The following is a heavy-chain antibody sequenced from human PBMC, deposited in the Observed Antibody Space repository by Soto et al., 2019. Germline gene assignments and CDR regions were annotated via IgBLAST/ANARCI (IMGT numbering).Heavy chain of an antibody. Sequence: GPLRPSGVDSVFTFSSYAMTWVRQAPGKGLEWVSTLNGRATEKYHADSVRGRFTISRDNSKSTLYLQMNSLRAEDSAIYYCAKGYADSSWSHLDFWGQGTLLTVSS. J-gene: IGHJ4*02. CDR3: AKGYADSSWSHLDF. CDR1: VFTFSSYA. V-gene: IGHV3-23*01. CDR2: LNGRATEK. D-gene: IGHD6-13*01.